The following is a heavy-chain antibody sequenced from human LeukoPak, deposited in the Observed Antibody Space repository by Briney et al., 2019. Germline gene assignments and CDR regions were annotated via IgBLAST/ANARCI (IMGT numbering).Heavy chain of an antibody. CDR1: GFTFDDYA. D-gene: IGHD2-15*01. Sequence: GGSLRLSCAASGFTFDDYAMHCVRQAPGKGLEWVSLISGDGGSTYYADSVKGRFTISRDNSKNSLYLQMNSLRTEDTALYYCAKDRYCSGGSCPNWFDPWGQGTLVTVSS. CDR2: ISGDGGST. J-gene: IGHJ5*02. V-gene: IGHV3-43*02. CDR3: AKDRYCSGGSCPNWFDP.